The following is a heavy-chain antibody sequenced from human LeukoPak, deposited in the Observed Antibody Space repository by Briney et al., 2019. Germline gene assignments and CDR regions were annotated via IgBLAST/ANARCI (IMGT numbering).Heavy chain of an antibody. CDR2: IIPIFGTA. V-gene: IGHV1-69*13. Sequence: ASVKVSCKASGGTFSSYAISWVRQAPGQGLEWMGGIIPIFGTANYAQKFQGRVTITADESTSTAYMELSNLRSEDTAVYYCARGEIRQWLVPYYFDYWGQGTLVTVSS. D-gene: IGHD6-19*01. CDR1: GGTFSSYA. J-gene: IGHJ4*02. CDR3: ARGEIRQWLVPYYFDY.